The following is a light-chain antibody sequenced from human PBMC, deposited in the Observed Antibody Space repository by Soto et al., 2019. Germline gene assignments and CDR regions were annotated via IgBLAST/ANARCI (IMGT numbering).Light chain of an antibody. CDR1: QSVGNN. V-gene: IGKV3-11*01. CDR3: QQRSDWQYT. Sequence: EIVMAQSPATLSVSPGERATLSCRASQSVGNNLAWYQQKPGQAPRLLIYDATNRVAGVPARFSGSKSGADFTLTISTLQPEDFAVYYCQQRSDWQYTFGQGTKVDIK. J-gene: IGKJ2*01. CDR2: DAT.